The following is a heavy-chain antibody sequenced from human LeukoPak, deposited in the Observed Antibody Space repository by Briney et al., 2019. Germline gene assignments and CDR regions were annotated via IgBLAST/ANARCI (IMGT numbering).Heavy chain of an antibody. CDR2: ISSDASTT. CDR3: AKDLEQSYIGWSTIYDA. Sequence: GGSLRLSCAASGFTFSNYALSWVRQVLGKRLEWVSAISSDASTTGYADSVKGRFTISRDNSKSTMYLQMNSLRAEDTAVYYCAKDLEQSYIGWSTIYDAWGQGSLVTVSA. V-gene: IGHV3-23*01. D-gene: IGHD6-19*01. J-gene: IGHJ5*02. CDR1: GFTFSNYA.